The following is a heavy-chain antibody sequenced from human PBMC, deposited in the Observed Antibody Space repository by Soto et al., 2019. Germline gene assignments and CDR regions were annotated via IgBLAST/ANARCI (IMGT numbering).Heavy chain of an antibody. CDR3: ARPYSSGWSSFDY. CDR1: GFTVSSNY. CDR2: IYSGGST. J-gene: IGHJ4*02. Sequence: GGSLRLSCAASGFTVSSNYMSWVRQAPGKGLEWGSVIYSGGSTYYADSVKGRFTISSNNSKNTPYLQMNSLRAEDTAVYYCARPYSSGWSSFDYWGQGTLVTVSS. D-gene: IGHD6-19*01. V-gene: IGHV3-66*04.